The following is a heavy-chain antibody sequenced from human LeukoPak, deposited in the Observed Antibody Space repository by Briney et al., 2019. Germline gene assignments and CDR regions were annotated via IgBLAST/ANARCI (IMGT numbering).Heavy chain of an antibody. CDR3: ARRGMVRGARSSSNAFDI. V-gene: IGHV4-39*01. CDR2: SYYSGST. CDR1: GGSISSSSYY. J-gene: IGHJ3*02. D-gene: IGHD3-10*01. Sequence: SETLSLSCTVSGGSISSSSYYWGWIRQPPGKGLEWYGSSYYSGSTYYNPSLKSRVTLCVDTSKNQFSPKLSSVTAADTAVYYCARRGMVRGARSSSNAFDIWGQGTMVTVSS.